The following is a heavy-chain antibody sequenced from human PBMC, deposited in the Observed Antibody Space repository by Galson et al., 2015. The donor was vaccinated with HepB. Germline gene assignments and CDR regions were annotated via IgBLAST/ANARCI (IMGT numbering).Heavy chain of an antibody. CDR3: ARGTNTYPGVDY. D-gene: IGHD2-8*01. CDR1: GFTFSNYW. V-gene: IGHV3-7*04. Sequence: SLRLSCAASGFTFSNYWMNWVRLAPGKGLEWVGSIKEDGSRKYYVDSVKGRFTFSRDSTKNSVYLQMNSLRADGTAMYFCARGTNTYPGVDYWGRGTLVTVSS. J-gene: IGHJ4*02. CDR2: IKEDGSRK.